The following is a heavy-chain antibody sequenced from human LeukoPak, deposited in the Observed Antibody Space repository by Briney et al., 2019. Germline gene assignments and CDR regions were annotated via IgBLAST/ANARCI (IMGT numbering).Heavy chain of an antibody. CDR2: IYHSEST. D-gene: IGHD2-15*01. V-gene: IGHV4-38-2*02. Sequence: PSETLSLTCTVSGYSISSAAYWGWIRQPPGKGLEWIGSIYHSESTYYNPSLKSRVTLSVDRSKKQFSLNLTSVTAADTAVYYCARMVVDVTRWFDPWGQGTLVTVSS. CDR1: GYSISSAAY. CDR3: ARMVVDVTRWFDP. J-gene: IGHJ5*02.